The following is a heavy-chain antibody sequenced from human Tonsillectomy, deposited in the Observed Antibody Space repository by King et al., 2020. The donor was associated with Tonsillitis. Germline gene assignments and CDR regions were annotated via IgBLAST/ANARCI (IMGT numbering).Heavy chain of an antibody. Sequence: VQLVESGGGLVKPGGSLRLSCAASGFTFSSYSMNWVRQAPGKGLEWVSSITTGSSTIYYADSVKGRFTTSRDNAKNLLFLQMNSLRAEDTAVYYCARETIIQGQDSWGQGTLVTVSS. CDR2: ITTGSSTI. D-gene: IGHD3-10*01. CDR3: ARETIIQGQDS. V-gene: IGHV3-21*01. J-gene: IGHJ4*02. CDR1: GFTFSSYS.